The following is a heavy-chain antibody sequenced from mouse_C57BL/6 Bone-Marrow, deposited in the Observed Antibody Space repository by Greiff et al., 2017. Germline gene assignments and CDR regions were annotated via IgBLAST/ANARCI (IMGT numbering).Heavy chain of an antibody. D-gene: IGHD2-4*01. CDR2: MHPNGGSP. Sequence: VQLQQPGAELVKPGASVKLSCKASGYTFTNYWMHWVKQRPGQGLEWIGMMHPNGGSPDYNEKFKSEATLSVDKSSRTAYMELSSLTSEDSAVYDCARSYDYAGYNMDYWGQGTTVTVSS. CDR3: ARSYDYAGYNMDY. V-gene: IGHV1-64*01. J-gene: IGHJ4*01. CDR1: GYTFTNYW.